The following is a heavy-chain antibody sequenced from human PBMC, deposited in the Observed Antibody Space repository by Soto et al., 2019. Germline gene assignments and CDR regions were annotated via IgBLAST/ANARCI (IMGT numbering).Heavy chain of an antibody. Sequence: QVQLQEMGPGLVKPSQTLTITCTVSGDSVNSAYWSWIRQLPGKGLEWMGNIHHTGRTFYNPSLKSRVAISIDTSKPLFSLKMRSISAADTALYYCPRTDAYNSSFFDSWGQGTVVTVSS. CDR1: GDSVNSAY. V-gene: IGHV4-31*03. CDR3: PRTDAYNSSFFDS. J-gene: IGHJ4*02. CDR2: IHHTGRT. D-gene: IGHD6-6*01.